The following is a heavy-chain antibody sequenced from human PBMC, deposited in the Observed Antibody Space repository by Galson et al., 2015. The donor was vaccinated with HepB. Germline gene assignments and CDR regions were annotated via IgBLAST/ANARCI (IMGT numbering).Heavy chain of an antibody. CDR1: GYSFTTYV. CDR2: LSVYNDNT. Sequence: SVKVSCKASGYSFTTYVINWVRQAPGQGLEWMGWLSVYNDNTHYAQKFQDRVTMTTDISADTAYMELRSLRSDDTAMYYCARGHGYYYYMDVWGNGTTVTVSS. V-gene: IGHV1-18*01. J-gene: IGHJ6*03. CDR3: ARGHGYYYYMDV.